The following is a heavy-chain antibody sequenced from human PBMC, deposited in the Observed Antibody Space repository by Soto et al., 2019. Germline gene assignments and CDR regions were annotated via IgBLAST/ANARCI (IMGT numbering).Heavy chain of an antibody. CDR1: GFTFSSYG. V-gene: IGHV3-33*01. CDR3: ARDLYDFWSGYSSHYYGMDV. CDR2: IWYDGSSK. Sequence: PGGSLRLSCAASGFTFSSYGMHWVRQAPGKGLEWVAVIWYDGSSKYYADSVKGRFTISRDNSKNTLYLQMNSLRAEDTAVYYCARDLYDFWSGYSSHYYGMDVWGQGTTVTVSS. D-gene: IGHD3-3*01. J-gene: IGHJ6*02.